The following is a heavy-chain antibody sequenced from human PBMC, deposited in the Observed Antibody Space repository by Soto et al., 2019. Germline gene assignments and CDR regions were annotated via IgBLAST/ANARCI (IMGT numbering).Heavy chain of an antibody. D-gene: IGHD6-13*01. CDR1: GYTFTSYG. CDR3: ARDQEPYSSSWYLDY. Sequence: GASVKVSCKASGYTFTSYGISWVRQAPGQGLEWMGWISAYNGNTNYAQKLQGRVTMTTDTSTSTAYMELRSLRSDDTAVYYCARDQEPYSSSWYLDYWGQGTLVTVSS. V-gene: IGHV1-18*01. CDR2: ISAYNGNT. J-gene: IGHJ4*02.